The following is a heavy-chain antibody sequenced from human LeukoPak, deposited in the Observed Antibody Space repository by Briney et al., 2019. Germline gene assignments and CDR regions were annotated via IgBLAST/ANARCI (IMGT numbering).Heavy chain of an antibody. V-gene: IGHV4-34*01. D-gene: IGHD3-3*01. Sequence: SETLSLTCAVYGGSFSGYYWSWIRQPPGKGLEWIGEMNHSGSTNYNPSLKSRVTISVDTSKNQFSLKLSSVTAADTAVYYCARDGADFWSGYYTPWYFDYWGQGTLVTVSS. J-gene: IGHJ4*02. CDR2: MNHSGST. CDR3: ARDGADFWSGYYTPWYFDY. CDR1: GGSFSGYY.